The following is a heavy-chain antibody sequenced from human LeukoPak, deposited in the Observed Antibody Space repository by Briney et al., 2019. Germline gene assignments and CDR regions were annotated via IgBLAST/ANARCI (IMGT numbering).Heavy chain of an antibody. D-gene: IGHD2/OR15-2a*01. Sequence: SETLSLTCAVYGGSFSGYYWSWIRQPPGKGLEWIGEINHSGSTNYNPSLKSRVTISVDTSKKQFSLKLSSVTAADTAVHYCARAPLVIVVTAFDYWGQGTLVTVSS. J-gene: IGHJ4*02. CDR2: INHSGST. CDR1: GGSFSGYY. CDR3: ARAPLVIVVTAFDY. V-gene: IGHV4-34*01.